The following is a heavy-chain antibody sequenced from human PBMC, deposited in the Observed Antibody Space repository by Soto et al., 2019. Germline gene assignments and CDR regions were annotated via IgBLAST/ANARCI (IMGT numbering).Heavy chain of an antibody. V-gene: IGHV1-18*01. Sequence: QVHLVQSGAEVKKPGASVKVSCKGSGYAFTTYGITWVRQAPGQGLEWMGWISAHNGNTNYAQKLQCRVTVTRDTSTSTASMELRSLRSDDTAGYYCARGRYGDYWGQGALVTVSS. CDR2: ISAHNGNT. D-gene: IGHD1-1*01. CDR3: ARGRYGDY. CDR1: GYAFTTYG. J-gene: IGHJ4*02.